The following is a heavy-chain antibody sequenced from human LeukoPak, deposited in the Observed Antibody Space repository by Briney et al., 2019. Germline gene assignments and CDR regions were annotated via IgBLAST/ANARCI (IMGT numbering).Heavy chain of an antibody. D-gene: IGHD2-2*01. V-gene: IGHV3-30*03. CDR3: ARGGCSTTSCYHFDS. J-gene: IGHJ4*02. CDR1: GFTFNNYG. CDR2: VSYDGSSK. Sequence: PGGSLRLSCAASGFTFNNYGMHWMRQAPGKGLEWVAVVSYDGSSKDSAESVKGRFIISRDNSRNMVYLQMNSLTPEDTAIYYCARGGCSTTSCYHFDSWGQRTLVTVSS.